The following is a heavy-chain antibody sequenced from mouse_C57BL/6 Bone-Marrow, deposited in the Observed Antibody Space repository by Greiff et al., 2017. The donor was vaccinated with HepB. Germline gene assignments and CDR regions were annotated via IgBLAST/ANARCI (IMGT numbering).Heavy chain of an antibody. J-gene: IGHJ2*01. CDR2: ISSGGSYT. CDR1: GFTFSSYG. Sequence: EVKLMESGGDLVKPGGSLKLSCAASGFTFSSYGMSWVRQTPDKRLEWVATISSGGSYTYYPDSVKGRFTISRDNAKNTLYLQVSRLKSEDAAMYYCARGAWTTVVGYFDYWGRGTALTVSS. CDR3: ARGAWTTVVGYFDY. D-gene: IGHD1-1*01. V-gene: IGHV5-6*01.